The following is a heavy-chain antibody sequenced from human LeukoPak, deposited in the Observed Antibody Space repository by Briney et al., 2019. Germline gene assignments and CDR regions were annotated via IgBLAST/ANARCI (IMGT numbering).Heavy chain of an antibody. D-gene: IGHD6-6*01. CDR3: ASLRSSSYYFDY. Sequence: SETLSLTCTVSGGSISSGDYYWSWIRQPPGKGLEWIGYIYYSGSTYYNPSLKSRVTISVDTSKSQFSLKLSSVTAADTAVYYCASLRSSSYYFDYWGQGTLVTVSS. CDR1: GGSISSGDYY. V-gene: IGHV4-30-4*08. CDR2: IYYSGST. J-gene: IGHJ4*02.